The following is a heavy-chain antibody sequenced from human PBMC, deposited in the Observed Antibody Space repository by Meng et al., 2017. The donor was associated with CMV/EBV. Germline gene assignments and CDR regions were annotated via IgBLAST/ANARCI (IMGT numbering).Heavy chain of an antibody. J-gene: IGHJ5*02. CDR3: AHLHTYYDFWSGYYTGWFDP. CDR2: IYWNDDK. V-gene: IGHV2-5*01. Sequence: TGGLGVGWIRQPPGKALEWLALIYWNDDKRYSPSLKSRLTITKDTSKNQVVLTMTNMDPVDTATYYCAHLHTYYDFWSGYYTGWFDPWGQGTLVTVSS. CDR1: TGGLG. D-gene: IGHD3-3*01.